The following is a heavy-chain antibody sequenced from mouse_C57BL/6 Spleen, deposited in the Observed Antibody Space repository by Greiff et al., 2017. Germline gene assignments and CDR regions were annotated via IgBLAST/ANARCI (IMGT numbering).Heavy chain of an antibody. CDR1: GYTFTSYW. V-gene: IGHV1-61*01. J-gene: IGHJ3*01. D-gene: IGHD2-5*01. Sequence: QVHVQQPGAELVRPGSSVKLSCKASGYTFTSYWMDWVKQRPGQGLEWIANIYPSDSETNYNQKFKGKATLTVAKSSSTAYMHLSSLTDDDVAVYDVARFYSNYWFADWGKGTMVTVSA. CDR3: ARFYSNYWFAD. CDR2: IYPSDSET.